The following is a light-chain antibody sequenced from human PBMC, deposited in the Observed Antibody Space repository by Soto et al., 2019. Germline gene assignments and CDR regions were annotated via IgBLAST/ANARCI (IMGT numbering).Light chain of an antibody. V-gene: IGKV1-5*03. Sequence: DIQMTQSPYTLSASVGDRVTITCRASQSITDWLAWYQQKPGKAPKFLIYKASNLEGGVPSRFSGSGSGTEFTLTISSVQPDDFATYYCQYWDDYSWTFGQGTKVEI. J-gene: IGKJ1*01. CDR3: QYWDDYSWT. CDR2: KAS. CDR1: QSITDW.